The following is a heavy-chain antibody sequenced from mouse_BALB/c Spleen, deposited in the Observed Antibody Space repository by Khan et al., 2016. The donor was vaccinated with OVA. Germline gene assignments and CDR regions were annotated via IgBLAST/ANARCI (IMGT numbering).Heavy chain of an antibody. CDR2: IIYTGYT. Sequence: EVQLQESGPSLVKPSQTLSLTCSVTGDSITSGYWNWIRKFPGHKLEYMGYIIYTGYTYYNPSLKRRISITRHTSKNQYYLHLNSVTDEDTATYYCARSTYRDAFVYWGQGTLVTVSA. CDR3: ARSTYRDAFVY. J-gene: IGHJ3*01. D-gene: IGHD2-14*01. V-gene: IGHV3-8*02. CDR1: GDSITSGY.